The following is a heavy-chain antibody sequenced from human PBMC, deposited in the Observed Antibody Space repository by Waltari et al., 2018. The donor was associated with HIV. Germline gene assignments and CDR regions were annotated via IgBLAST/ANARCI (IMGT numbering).Heavy chain of an antibody. V-gene: IGHV3-48*02. CDR1: VFTFGSSS. CDR2: ISNTGSTI. CDR3: ARQLLF. J-gene: IGHJ4*02. D-gene: IGHD1-1*01. Sequence: EVQLVESGGGLVQPGGSLRLSCAASVFTFGSSSMNWVRQAPGKGLEWVSYISNTGSTIYYADSVKGRFTISRDNAKNSLYLQMNSLRDEDTAVYYCARQLLFWGQGTLVTVSS.